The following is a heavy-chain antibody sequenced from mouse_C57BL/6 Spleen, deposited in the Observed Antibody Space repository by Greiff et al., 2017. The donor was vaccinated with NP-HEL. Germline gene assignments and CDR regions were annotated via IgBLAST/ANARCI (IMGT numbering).Heavy chain of an antibody. V-gene: IGHV1-62-2*01. CDR2: FYPGSGSI. Sequence: QVQLKQSGAELVKPGASVKLSCKASGYTFTEYTIHWVKQRSGQGLEWIGWFYPGSGSIKYNEKFKDKATLTADKYSSTVYMERSRLTSEDSAVYFCARHESHYYGSSYEYYFDYWGQGTTLTVSS. CDR1: GYTFTEYT. J-gene: IGHJ2*01. CDR3: ARHESHYYGSSYEYYFDY. D-gene: IGHD1-1*01.